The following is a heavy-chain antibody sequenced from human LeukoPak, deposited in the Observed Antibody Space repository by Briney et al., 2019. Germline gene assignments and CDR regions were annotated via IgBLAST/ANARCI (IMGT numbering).Heavy chain of an antibody. V-gene: IGHV4-34*01. J-gene: IGHJ4*02. CDR2: INHSGST. D-gene: IGHD2-21*02. CDR3: AIRTCGGDCLDY. Sequence: SETLSLTCAVYGGSFSGYYWSWIRQPPGKGLEWIGEINHSGSTNYNPSLKSRVTMSVDTSKNQFSLKLSSVTAVDTAVYYCAIRTCGGDCLDYWGQGTLVTVSS. CDR1: GGSFSGYY.